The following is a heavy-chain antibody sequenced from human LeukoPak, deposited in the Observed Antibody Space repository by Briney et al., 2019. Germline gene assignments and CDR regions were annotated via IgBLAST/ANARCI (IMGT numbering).Heavy chain of an antibody. CDR1: GFYFNTYS. CDR3: ARDLNWPGP. J-gene: IGHJ5*02. V-gene: IGHV3-21*04. Sequence: GGSLRLSCVASGFYFNTYSLNWVRRDPGKGPEWVASISSSSNYIRYADSMKGRVTISRDNAKNSLYLQMNSLRVDDTAIYFCARDLNWPGPWGQGTLVTVSS. CDR2: ISSSSNYI.